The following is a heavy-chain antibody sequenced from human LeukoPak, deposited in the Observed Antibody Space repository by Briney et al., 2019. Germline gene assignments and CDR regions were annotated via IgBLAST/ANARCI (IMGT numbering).Heavy chain of an antibody. Sequence: GGSLRLSCAASGFSFSFDWMTWVRRAPGKGLEWVANIKPDGSDKCYVDSVKGRFTISRDNAKNSLYLQMNSLRVEDTAVYYCARIYDWNFDYWGQGTLVTVSS. D-gene: IGHD1-1*01. CDR2: IKPDGSDK. CDR1: GFSFSFDW. J-gene: IGHJ4*02. V-gene: IGHV3-7*01. CDR3: ARIYDWNFDY.